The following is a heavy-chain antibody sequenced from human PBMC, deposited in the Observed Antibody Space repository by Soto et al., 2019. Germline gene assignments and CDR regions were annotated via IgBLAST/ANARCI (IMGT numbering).Heavy chain of an antibody. D-gene: IGHD5-18*01. CDR2: INHRGIT. V-gene: IGHV4-34*01. CDR1: GASFSGYY. CDR3: ARGSHTAMDY. J-gene: IGHJ4*02. Sequence: SETLSLTCAVYGASFSGYYWSWIRQPPGKGLEWIVEINHRGITNYTASLKSRVTISVDTSKNQFSLKLSSVTAADTAVYYCARGSHTAMDYWGQGTLVTVSS.